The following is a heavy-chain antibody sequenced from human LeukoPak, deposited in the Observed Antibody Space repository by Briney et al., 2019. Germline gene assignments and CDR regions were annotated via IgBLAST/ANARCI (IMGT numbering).Heavy chain of an antibody. V-gene: IGHV3-21*04. D-gene: IGHD2-21*01. Sequence: PGGSLRLSCAASGFTFSAYWMNWVRQAPGKGLQWVSSISSLSNHIYYADSVKGRFTISRDNSKNTLYLQMNSLRAEDTAVYYCAKDRGVIVRTVEDYWGQGTLVTVSS. J-gene: IGHJ4*02. CDR2: ISSLSNHI. CDR1: GFTFSAYW. CDR3: AKDRGVIVRTVEDY.